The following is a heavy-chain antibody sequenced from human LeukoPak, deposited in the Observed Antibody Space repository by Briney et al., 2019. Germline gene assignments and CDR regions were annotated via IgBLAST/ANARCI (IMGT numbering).Heavy chain of an antibody. J-gene: IGHJ4*02. CDR2: VSYDGSNK. Sequence: GRSLRLSCAASGFTFRGYGMHWLRQAPGKGLEWVALVSYDGSNKKYADSVKGRFTIYRDNSKNMLYLEMNSLRAEDTAVYYCAKRGGADRWNYAIGSWGQGTLVTVSS. V-gene: IGHV3-30*18. CDR3: AKRGGADRWNYAIGS. D-gene: IGHD1-7*01. CDR1: GFTFRGYG.